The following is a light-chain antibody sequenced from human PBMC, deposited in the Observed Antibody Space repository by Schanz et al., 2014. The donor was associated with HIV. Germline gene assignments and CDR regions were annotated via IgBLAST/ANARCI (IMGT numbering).Light chain of an antibody. J-gene: IGKJ4*01. Sequence: EIVLPQSPGTLSLSPGERATLSCRASESVNTYLAWFQQKPGQAPRLLIHDASIRATGVAARFSGSGSGTDFTLTISSLEPEDFAVYYCQQRSNWPPLTFGGGTKVEMK. CDR3: QQRSNWPPLT. V-gene: IGKV3-11*01. CDR1: ESVNTY. CDR2: DAS.